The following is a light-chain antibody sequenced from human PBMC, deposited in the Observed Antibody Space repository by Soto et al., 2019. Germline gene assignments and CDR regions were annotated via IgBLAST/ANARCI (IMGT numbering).Light chain of an antibody. Sequence: EIGMTQSPATLSESPGERATLSCRASQSVSSNLAWYQQKRGQAPRLLIYGTSTRATGIPARFSGSGSGTEFPLTISRLQSEDFAVYYCQQYNKWPLTFGGGTKVEIK. V-gene: IGKV3-15*01. CDR1: QSVSSN. J-gene: IGKJ4*01. CDR3: QQYNKWPLT. CDR2: GTS.